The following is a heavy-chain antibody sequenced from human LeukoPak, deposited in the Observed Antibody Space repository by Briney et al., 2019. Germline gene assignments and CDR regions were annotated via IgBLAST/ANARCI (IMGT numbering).Heavy chain of an antibody. CDR1: GDSISSSRKY. J-gene: IGHJ3*02. V-gene: IGHV4-39*07. CDR3: ARAPWAYGNYVHAFDI. Sequence: SETLSLTCTVSGDSISSSRKYWGWIRQPPGKGLEWIGTMYYTGTTDYNPSLKSRVTMSVDTSKNQFSLKLASVTAADTAVYYCARAPWAYGNYVHAFDIWGQGRMVTVSS. D-gene: IGHD4-11*01. CDR2: MYYTGTT.